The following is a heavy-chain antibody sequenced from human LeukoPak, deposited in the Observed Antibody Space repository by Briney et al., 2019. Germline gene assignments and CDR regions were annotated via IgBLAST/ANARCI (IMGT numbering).Heavy chain of an antibody. D-gene: IGHD6-13*01. Sequence: SVKVSCKASGYTFTSYGISWVRQAPGQGLEWMGGIIPIFGTANYAQKFQGRVTITADESTSTAYMELSSLRSEDTAVYYCARARGIAAAGAYYGMDVWGQGTTVTVSS. CDR2: IIPIFGTA. CDR1: GYTFTSYG. V-gene: IGHV1-69*13. J-gene: IGHJ6*02. CDR3: ARARGIAAAGAYYGMDV.